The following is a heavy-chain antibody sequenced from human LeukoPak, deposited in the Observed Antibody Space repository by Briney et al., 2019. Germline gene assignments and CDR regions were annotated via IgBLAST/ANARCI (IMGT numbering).Heavy chain of an antibody. J-gene: IGHJ5*02. Sequence: ASVKVSCKDSGGTLSSYAISWVRQAPGQGLEWMGGIIPIFGTANYAQKFQGRVTITADESTSTAYMELSSLRSEDTAVYYCAIGAYRGGDCYSWFDPWGQGTLVTVSS. CDR2: IIPIFGTA. CDR3: AIGAYRGGDCYSWFDP. D-gene: IGHD2-21*02. CDR1: GGTLSSYA. V-gene: IGHV1-69*13.